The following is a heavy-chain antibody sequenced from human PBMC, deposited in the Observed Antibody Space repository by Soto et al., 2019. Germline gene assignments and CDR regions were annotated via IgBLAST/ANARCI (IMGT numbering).Heavy chain of an antibody. CDR2: ISYDGSNK. CDR1: GFTFSSYG. CDR3: AKDSGSGYYAPPLH. J-gene: IGHJ4*02. D-gene: IGHD3-22*01. V-gene: IGHV3-30*18. Sequence: LRLSCAASGFTFSSYGMHWVRQAPGKGLEWVAVISYDGSNKYYADSVKGRFTISRDNSKNTLYLQMNSLRAEDTAVYYCAKDSGSGYYAPPLHWGQGTLVTVSS.